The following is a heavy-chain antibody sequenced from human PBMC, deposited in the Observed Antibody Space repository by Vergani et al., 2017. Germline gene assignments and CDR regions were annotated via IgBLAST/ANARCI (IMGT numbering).Heavy chain of an antibody. Sequence: EVQLVQSGAEVKKPGATMKISCKVSGYTFTDHSMHWVKQAPGKGLEWMGLVDPEDGETIYAEKFKGRVTIAEDTSTDTAHLELSSLRSEDTAVYYCATPQTVTTGGMEVWGQGTTVIVSS. V-gene: IGHV1-69-2*01. CDR3: ATPQTVTTGGMEV. CDR1: GYTFTDHS. J-gene: IGHJ6*02. D-gene: IGHD4-17*01. CDR2: VDPEDGET.